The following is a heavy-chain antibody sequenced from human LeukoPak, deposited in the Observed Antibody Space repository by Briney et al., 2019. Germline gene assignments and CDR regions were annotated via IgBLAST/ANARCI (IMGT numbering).Heavy chain of an antibody. V-gene: IGHV1-69*05. CDR3: ARDRDGYNSEDAFDI. D-gene: IGHD5-24*01. J-gene: IGHJ3*02. CDR1: GGTFYNYS. CDR2: FIPMFGTT. Sequence: SVKVSCKASGGTFYNYSIAWVRQARGQGLEWMGGFIPMFGTTNYAQKFEGRITISTDESMSTVYMELSGLRSEDTAVYYCARDRDGYNSEDAFDIWGQGTMVTVSS.